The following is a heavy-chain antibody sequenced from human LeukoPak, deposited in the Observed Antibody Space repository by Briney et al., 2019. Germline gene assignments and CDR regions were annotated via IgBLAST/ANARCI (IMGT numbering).Heavy chain of an antibody. CDR3: ARAGLISGSSTYNWFDP. CDR1: GVSISSYY. D-gene: IGHD1-26*01. CDR2: IYYSGST. V-gene: IGHV4-59*12. J-gene: IGHJ5*02. Sequence: SETLSLTCTVSGVSISSYYWSWIRQPPGKGLEGIGYIYYSGSTNYNPSLKSRGTISVDTSKNQFSLKLSSVTSAYTAVYYCARAGLISGSSTYNWFDPWGQGTLVTVSS.